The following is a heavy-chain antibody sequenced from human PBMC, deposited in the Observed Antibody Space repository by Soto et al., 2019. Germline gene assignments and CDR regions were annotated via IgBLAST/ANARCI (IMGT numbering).Heavy chain of an antibody. J-gene: IGHJ6*02. Sequence: EVQLVESGGGLVQSGGSLRLSCAASGFTFSSYDMHWVRQATGKGLEWVSAMGTAGDTYYPGSVKGRFTISRENAKNSLYLQMNSLRAGDTAVYYCARDLGGYCSGGSCYSPGGMDVWGQGTTVTVSS. CDR3: ARDLGGYCSGGSCYSPGGMDV. CDR1: GFTFSSYD. D-gene: IGHD2-15*01. V-gene: IGHV3-13*04. CDR2: MGTAGDT.